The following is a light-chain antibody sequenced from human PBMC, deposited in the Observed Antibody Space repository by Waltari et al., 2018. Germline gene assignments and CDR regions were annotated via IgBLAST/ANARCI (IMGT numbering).Light chain of an antibody. CDR2: GAS. Sequence: EIVLTQSPGTLSLSPGERATLSCRASQSVSSSYLAWYQQKPGQAPRLLIYGASSRATVIPDSVSGSGSGTDVTLTISRLEPEDVAVYYCQQDGSSPANTFGQGTKLEIK. CDR3: QQDGSSPANT. J-gene: IGKJ2*01. V-gene: IGKV3-20*01. CDR1: QSVSSSY.